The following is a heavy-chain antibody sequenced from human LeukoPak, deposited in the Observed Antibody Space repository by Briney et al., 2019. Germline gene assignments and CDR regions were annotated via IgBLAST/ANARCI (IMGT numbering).Heavy chain of an antibody. D-gene: IGHD5-12*01. Sequence: PSETLSLTCAVYGGSFSGYYWSWIRQPPGKGLEWIGEINHTGSTNYNPSLKSRVTVSVDTSKNQFSLKLSSVTAADTAVYYCARFRGGFSGYDFPPSPVNWFDPWGQGTLVTVSS. J-gene: IGHJ5*02. CDR3: ARFRGGFSGYDFPPSPVNWFDP. CDR2: INHTGST. CDR1: GGSFSGYY. V-gene: IGHV4-34*01.